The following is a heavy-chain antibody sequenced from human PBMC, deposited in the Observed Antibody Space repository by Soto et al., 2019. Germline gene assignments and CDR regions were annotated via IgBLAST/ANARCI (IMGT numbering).Heavy chain of an antibody. V-gene: IGHV1-18*01. J-gene: IGHJ3*02. CDR2: ISAYNGNT. CDR1: GYTFTSYS. Sequence: ASVKVSCKASGYTFTSYSISWVRQDPGHGLEWMGWISAYNGNTNYAQNLQGRVTMTADASTSTAYMELSSLRSEDTAVYYCARAHTYYYDSSGPRGAFDIWGQGTMVTV. D-gene: IGHD3-22*01. CDR3: ARAHTYYYDSSGPRGAFDI.